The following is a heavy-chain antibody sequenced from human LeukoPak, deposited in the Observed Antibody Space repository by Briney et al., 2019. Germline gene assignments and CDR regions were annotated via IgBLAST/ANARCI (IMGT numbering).Heavy chain of an antibody. J-gene: IGHJ6*03. CDR1: GGTFSSYA. CDR2: IIPIFGTA. Sequence: SVKVSCKASGGTFSSYAISWVRQAPGQGLEWMGGIIPIFGTANYAQKFQGRVTITTDESTSTAYMELSSLRSEDTAVYYCARGVVPAAMGNYYYYMDVWGKGTTVTVSS. CDR3: ARGVVPAAMGNYYYYMDV. V-gene: IGHV1-69*05. D-gene: IGHD2-2*01.